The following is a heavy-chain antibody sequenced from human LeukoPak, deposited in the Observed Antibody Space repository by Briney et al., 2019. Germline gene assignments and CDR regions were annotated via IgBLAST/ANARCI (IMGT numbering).Heavy chain of an antibody. D-gene: IGHD1-26*01. V-gene: IGHV3-48*03. CDR1: GFTFNSYE. CDR3: ARGGSYVHY. J-gene: IGHJ4*02. Sequence: GGSLRLSCAASGFTFNSYEMNWVRQAPGKGLEWLSYINSGGSAIYYADSVKGRFTISRDNAKNSLYLQMNSLRADDSAVYYCARGGSYVHYWGQGTLVTGSS. CDR2: INSGGSAI.